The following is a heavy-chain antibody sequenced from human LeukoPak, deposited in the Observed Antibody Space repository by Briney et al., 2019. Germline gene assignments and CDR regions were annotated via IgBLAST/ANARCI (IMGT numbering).Heavy chain of an antibody. CDR1: GFTFSSYA. V-gene: IGHV3-30*04. CDR3: ARENDYALDY. J-gene: IGHJ4*02. Sequence: GGSLRLSCAASGFTFSSYAMSWVRQAPGKGLEWVAVIRYVGSDKYYADSVEGRFTISRDNSQNTMYLQMNSLRAEDTAVYYCARENDYALDYWGQGTLVTVSS. D-gene: IGHD4-17*01. CDR2: IRYVGSDK.